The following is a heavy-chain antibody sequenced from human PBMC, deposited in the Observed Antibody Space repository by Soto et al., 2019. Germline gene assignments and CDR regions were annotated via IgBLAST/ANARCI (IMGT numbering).Heavy chain of an antibody. CDR2: INAGNGNT. V-gene: IGHV1-3*01. D-gene: IGHD3-3*01. CDR3: AKDFWSGYYYSFDY. Sequence: ASVKVSCKASGYTFTSYAMHWVRQAPGQRLEWMGWINAGNGNTKYSQKFQGRVTISRDNSKNTLYLQMNSLRAEDTAVYYCAKDFWSGYYYSFDYWGQGTLVTVSS. J-gene: IGHJ4*02. CDR1: GYTFTSYA.